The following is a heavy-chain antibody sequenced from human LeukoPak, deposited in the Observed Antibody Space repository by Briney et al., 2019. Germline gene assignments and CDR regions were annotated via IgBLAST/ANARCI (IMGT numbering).Heavy chain of an antibody. V-gene: IGHV3-7*01. CDR2: IKKDGSEK. Sequence: GSLRLSCAAAGFSFSDYWMSWVRQVPGKGLEWVATIKKDGSEKYYVDSVKGRFTISRHDAKNSLYLQMNSLRAEDTAVYYCARDLDCYYYYMDVWGKGTTVTVSS. CDR3: ARDLDCYYYYMDV. CDR1: GFSFSDYW. J-gene: IGHJ6*03.